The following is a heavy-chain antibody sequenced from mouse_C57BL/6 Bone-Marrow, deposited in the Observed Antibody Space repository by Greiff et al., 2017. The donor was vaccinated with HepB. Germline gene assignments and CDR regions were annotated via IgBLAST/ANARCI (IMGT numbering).Heavy chain of an antibody. CDR3: AREEDYWNYFDY. Sequence: QVQLKESGAELARPGASVKLSCKASGYTFTSYGISWVKQRTGQGLEWIGEIYPRSGNTYYNEKFKGKATLTADKSSSTAYMELRSLTSEDSAVYFCAREEDYWNYFDYWGQGTTLTVSS. J-gene: IGHJ2*01. CDR2: IYPRSGNT. CDR1: GYTFTSYG. V-gene: IGHV1-81*01. D-gene: IGHD2-13*01.